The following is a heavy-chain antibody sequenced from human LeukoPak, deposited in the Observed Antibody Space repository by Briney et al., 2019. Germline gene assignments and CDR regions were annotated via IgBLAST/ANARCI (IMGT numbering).Heavy chain of an antibody. CDR1: GYSFTDYW. V-gene: IGHV5-51*01. J-gene: IGHJ4*02. Sequence: GESLKIPCQTSGYSFTDYWIGWVRQMPGKGLDWMGIIHPRSSETRYTPSFQGQVTFSVDRAISTAYLQWNGLKASDTAIFYCARLDSGGYYYVHYWGQGTLVTVSS. CDR2: IHPRSSET. CDR3: ARLDSGGYYYVHY. D-gene: IGHD3-22*01.